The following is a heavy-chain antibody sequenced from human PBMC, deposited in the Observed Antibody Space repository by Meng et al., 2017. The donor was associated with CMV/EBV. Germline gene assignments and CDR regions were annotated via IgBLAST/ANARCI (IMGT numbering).Heavy chain of an antibody. CDR3: ARDEGGYSAETRYDY. CDR1: GYTFTCYY. Sequence: ASVKVSCKASGYTFTCYYMHWVRQAPGQGLEWMGWINPNSGGTNYAQKFQGRVTMTRDTSISTAYMELSRLRSDDTAVYYCARDEGGYSAETRYDYWGQGTLVTVSS. D-gene: IGHD5-12*01. CDR2: INPNSGGT. J-gene: IGHJ4*02. V-gene: IGHV1-2*02.